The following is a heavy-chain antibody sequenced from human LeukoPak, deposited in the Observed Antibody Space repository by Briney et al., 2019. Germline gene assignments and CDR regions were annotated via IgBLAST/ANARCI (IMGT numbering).Heavy chain of an antibody. CDR2: INQDGSDK. Sequence: GGSLRLSCAASGLTFSIHWMNWVRQAPGKGLECVANINQDGSDKYYVDSVKGRFTISRDNSKNTLYLQMNSLRAEDTAFYYCAKLFYGSGDYWGQGTLVTVSS. V-gene: IGHV3-7*03. CDR3: AKLFYGSGDY. D-gene: IGHD3-10*01. J-gene: IGHJ4*02. CDR1: GLTFSIHW.